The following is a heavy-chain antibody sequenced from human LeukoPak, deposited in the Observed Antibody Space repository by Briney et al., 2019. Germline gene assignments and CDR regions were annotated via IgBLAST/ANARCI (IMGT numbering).Heavy chain of an antibody. Sequence: PGGSLRLSCAASGFTFSSYAMSWVRQAPGKGLEWVSAIRGSGDRTHYADSVKGRFTISRDNSKNTLYLQMNSLRAEDTAVYYCAKDRDHHYFDYWGQGTLVTVSS. D-gene: IGHD3-10*01. CDR2: IRGSGDRT. CDR1: GFTFSSYA. CDR3: AKDRDHHYFDY. J-gene: IGHJ4*02. V-gene: IGHV3-23*01.